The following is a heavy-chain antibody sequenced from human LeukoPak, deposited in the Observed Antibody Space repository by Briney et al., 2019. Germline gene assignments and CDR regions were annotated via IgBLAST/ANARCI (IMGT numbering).Heavy chain of an antibody. CDR1: GFTFSDYY. Sequence: PGGSLTLSCAASGFTFSDYYMSWIRQAPGKGLEWVSYITTSSSYTNYADSVKGRFTISRDNAKNSLYLQMNSLRAEDTAVYYCARETYSSGWYWVDYWGQGTLVTVSS. J-gene: IGHJ4*02. CDR2: ITTSSSYT. D-gene: IGHD6-19*01. CDR3: ARETYSSGWYWVDY. V-gene: IGHV3-11*05.